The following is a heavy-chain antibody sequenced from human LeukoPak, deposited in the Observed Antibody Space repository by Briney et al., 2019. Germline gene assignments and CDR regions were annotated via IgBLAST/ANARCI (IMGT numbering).Heavy chain of an antibody. J-gene: IGHJ6*03. Sequence: GASVKVSCKASGYTFTSYYMHWVRQAPGQGLEWMGIINPSGGSTSYAQEFQGRVTMTRDTSTSTAYMELRSLRSDDTAVYYSARDHCSGGSCYVDPGEYYYMDVCGKGTTVTVSS. CDR2: INPSGGST. D-gene: IGHD2-15*01. CDR1: GYTFTSYY. V-gene: IGHV1-46*01. CDR3: ARDHCSGGSCYVDPGEYYYMDV.